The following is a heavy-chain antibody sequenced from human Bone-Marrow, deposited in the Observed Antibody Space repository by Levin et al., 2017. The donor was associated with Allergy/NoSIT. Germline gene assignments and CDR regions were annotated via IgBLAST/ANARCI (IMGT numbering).Heavy chain of an antibody. J-gene: IGHJ4*02. CDR1: GGTFSSSA. Sequence: SVKVSCKASGGTFSSSAISWVRQAPGQGLEWMGGIIPIFGTANYAQRFQGRVTITADKSTGTAYMELSSLRSDDTAVYYCARDGAAGTPSPFDYWGQGTLVTVSS. CDR2: IIPIFGTA. V-gene: IGHV1-69*06. CDR3: ARDGAAGTPSPFDY. D-gene: IGHD6-13*01.